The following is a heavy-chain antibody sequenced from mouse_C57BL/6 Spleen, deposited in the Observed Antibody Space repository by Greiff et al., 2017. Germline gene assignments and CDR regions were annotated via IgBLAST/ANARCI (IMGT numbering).Heavy chain of an antibody. Sequence: VQLQQSGPGLVQPSQSLSITCTVSGFSLTSYGVPWVRQSPGKGLAWLGVIWSGGSTDYNAAFISRLTISKDNSKSQVFFKMNSLQADDTAIYYCDSSITTVVACDYWGQGTTLTVSS. CDR1: GFSLTSYG. D-gene: IGHD1-1*01. CDR3: DSSITTVVACDY. J-gene: IGHJ2*01. V-gene: IGHV2-2*01. CDR2: IWSGGST.